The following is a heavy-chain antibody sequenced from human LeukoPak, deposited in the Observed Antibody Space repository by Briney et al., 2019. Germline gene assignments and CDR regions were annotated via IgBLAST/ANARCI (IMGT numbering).Heavy chain of an antibody. CDR3: ARGVTFDY. D-gene: IGHD5-18*01. Sequence: SETLSLTCTVSGGSINSDYWSWLRQPPGKGLEWIGYIYYSGSTNYNPSLKSRVTISVDTSKNQFSLKLSSVTAADTAVYYCARGVTFDYWGQGTLVTVSS. J-gene: IGHJ4*02. CDR2: IYYSGST. CDR1: GGSINSDY. V-gene: IGHV4-59*01.